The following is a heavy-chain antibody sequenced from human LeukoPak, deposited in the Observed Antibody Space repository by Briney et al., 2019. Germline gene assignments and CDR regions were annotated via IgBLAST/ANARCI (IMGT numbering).Heavy chain of an antibody. Sequence: ASVKVSCKASGYTFTGYYMHWVRQAPGHGLEWMGWINPSGGSTSYAQKFQGRVTMTRDMSTSTVYMELSSLRSEDTAVYYCARVPNHYYDSSGYLTFDYWGQGTLVTVSS. CDR3: ARVPNHYYDSSGYLTFDY. CDR1: GYTFTGYY. J-gene: IGHJ4*02. V-gene: IGHV1-46*01. D-gene: IGHD3-22*01. CDR2: INPSGGST.